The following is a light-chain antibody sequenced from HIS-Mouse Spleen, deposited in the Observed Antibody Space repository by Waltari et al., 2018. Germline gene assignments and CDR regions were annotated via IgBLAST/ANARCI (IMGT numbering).Light chain of an antibody. CDR1: ALPKQY. CDR3: QSADSSGTGWV. Sequence: SYELIQPPSVSVSPGQTARITCSGDALPKQYAYWYQQKPGQAPVLVIYKDSERPSGIPERFSGSSSGTTVTLTISGVQAEDEADYYCQSADSSGTGWVFGGGTKLTVL. CDR2: KDS. V-gene: IGLV3-25*03. J-gene: IGLJ3*02.